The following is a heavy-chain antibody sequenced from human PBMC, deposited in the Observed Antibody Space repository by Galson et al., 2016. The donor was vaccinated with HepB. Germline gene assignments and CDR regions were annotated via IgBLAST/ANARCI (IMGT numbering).Heavy chain of an antibody. Sequence: SLSSADYYWSWIRQPPGKGLEWIGYIYYSGSTYYNPSLKSRVTISVDTSTKQFSLKLSSVTAADTAVYYCASSRLYDAFDIWGQGTMVTVSS. CDR3: ASSRLYDAFDI. D-gene: IGHD2-2*01. J-gene: IGHJ3*02. V-gene: IGHV4-30-4*01. CDR2: IYYSGST. CDR1: SLSSADYY.